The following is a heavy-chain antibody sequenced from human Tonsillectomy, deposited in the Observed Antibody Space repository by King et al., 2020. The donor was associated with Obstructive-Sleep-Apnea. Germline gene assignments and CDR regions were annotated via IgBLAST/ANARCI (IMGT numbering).Heavy chain of an antibody. CDR2: ISSSSSYI. D-gene: IGHD3-10*01. CDR1: GFTFSGYS. Sequence: VQLVESGGGLVKPGGSLRLSCAASGFTFSGYSMNWVRQAPGKGLEWVSSISSSSSYIYYADSVKGRFTISRDKTKNSLYLQMNSLRAEDTAVYYCARSITMVRGVGVNWFDPWGQGTLVTVSS. V-gene: IGHV3-21*01. J-gene: IGHJ5*02. CDR3: ARSITMVRGVGVNWFDP.